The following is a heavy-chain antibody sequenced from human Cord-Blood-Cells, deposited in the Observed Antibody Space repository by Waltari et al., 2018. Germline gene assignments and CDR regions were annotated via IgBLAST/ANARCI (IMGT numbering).Heavy chain of an antibody. D-gene: IGHD2-2*01. CDR2: INHSGST. Sequence: QVQLQQWGAGLLKPSETLSLTCAVYGGSFSGYYWRWFRQPPGKGLEWIGEINHSGSTNYNPSLKSRVTISVDTSKNQFSLKLSSVTAADTAVYYCASNAVVVPAAIPAAFDIWGQGTMVTVSS. CDR1: GGSFSGYY. CDR3: ASNAVVVPAAIPAAFDI. V-gene: IGHV4-34*01. J-gene: IGHJ3*02.